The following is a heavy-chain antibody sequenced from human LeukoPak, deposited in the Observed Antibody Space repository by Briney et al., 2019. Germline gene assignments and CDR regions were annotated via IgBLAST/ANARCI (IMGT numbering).Heavy chain of an antibody. V-gene: IGHV1-8*01. CDR1: GYTFTSYD. CDR2: MNPNSGNT. Sequence: ASVKVSCTASGYTFTSYDINWVRQATGQGLEWMGWMNPNSGNTGYAQKFQGRVTMTRNTSISTAYMELSSLRSEDTAVYYCARGFIRGNSIDYWGQGTLVTVSS. D-gene: IGHD2/OR15-2a*01. J-gene: IGHJ4*02. CDR3: ARGFIRGNSIDY.